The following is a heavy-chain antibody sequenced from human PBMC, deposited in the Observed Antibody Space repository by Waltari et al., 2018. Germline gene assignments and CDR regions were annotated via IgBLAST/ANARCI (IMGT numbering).Heavy chain of an antibody. V-gene: IGHV4-59*11. J-gene: IGHJ4*02. CDR1: GGSISSHY. D-gene: IGHD6-19*01. CDR3: ARVQPSGWYEGSGIDY. Sequence: QVQLQESGPGLVKPSETLSLTCTVSGGSISSHYWSWIRPPPGKGLEWIGYIYYSGSTNYNPSLKSRVTISVDTSKNQFSLKLSSVTAADTAVYYCARVQPSGWYEGSGIDYWGQGTLVTVSS. CDR2: IYYSGST.